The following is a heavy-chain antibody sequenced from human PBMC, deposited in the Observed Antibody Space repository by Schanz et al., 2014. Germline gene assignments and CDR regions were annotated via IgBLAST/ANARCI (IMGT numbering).Heavy chain of an antibody. J-gene: IGHJ5*02. CDR2: INPSGGST. Sequence: QVQLVQSGAEVKKPGASVKVSCKASGYTFTSDSMHWVRQAPGQGLEWMGMINPSGGSTTYAQKRQGRVTMTADTSTSTAYMELSSLKSEDTAVYYCARGPLGTSPWGQGTLVTVSS. D-gene: IGHD5-12*01. CDR3: ARGPLGTSP. CDR1: GYTFTSDS. V-gene: IGHV1-46*01.